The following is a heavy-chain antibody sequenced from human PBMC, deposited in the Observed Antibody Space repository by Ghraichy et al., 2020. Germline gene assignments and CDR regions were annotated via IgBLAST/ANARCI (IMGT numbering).Heavy chain of an antibody. D-gene: IGHD3-22*01. Sequence: SETLSLTCTVSGGSISSYYWSWIRQSAGKGLEWIGRIYTSGSTNYNPSLKSRVTMSVDTSKNQFSQKLSSVTAADTAVYYCASSGGLLLRRPVKDDAFDIWGQGTMVTVSS. CDR3: ASSGGLLLRRPVKDDAFDI. CDR1: GGSISSYY. CDR2: IYTSGST. J-gene: IGHJ3*02. V-gene: IGHV4-4*07.